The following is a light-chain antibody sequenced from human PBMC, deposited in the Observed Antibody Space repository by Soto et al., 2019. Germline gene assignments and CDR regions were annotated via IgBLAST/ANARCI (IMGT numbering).Light chain of an antibody. J-gene: IGKJ3*01. V-gene: IGKV3-15*01. CDR3: QQYNNWPFT. CDR2: GAS. CDR1: QSVSSN. Sequence: EILMTQSPATLSVYPGERATLSCRASQSVSSNLAWYQQKPGQAPRLLIYGASTRATGIPARFSGSGSGTDFTLTISSLQSADFAVYDCQQYNNWPFTFGPGAKVDIK.